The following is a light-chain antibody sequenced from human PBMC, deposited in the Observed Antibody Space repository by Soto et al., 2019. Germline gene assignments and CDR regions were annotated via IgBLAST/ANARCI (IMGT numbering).Light chain of an antibody. CDR3: CYYAGSSTLYVV. CDR2: EGS. J-gene: IGLJ2*01. CDR1: SSDVGSYNL. V-gene: IGLV2-23*01. Sequence: QSALTQPASVSGSPGQSITISCTGTSSDVGSYNLVSWYQQHPGKAPKLMIYEGSKRPSGVSNRFSGSKSGNTASLTISGLQAEDEADYYCCYYAGSSTLYVVFGGGTKLTVL.